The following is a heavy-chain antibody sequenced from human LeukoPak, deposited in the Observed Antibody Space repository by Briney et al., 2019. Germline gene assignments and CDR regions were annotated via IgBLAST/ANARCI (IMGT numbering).Heavy chain of an antibody. J-gene: IGHJ5*02. CDR1: GFSLRTSGMC. V-gene: IGHV2-70*11. CDR3: VRTRPVSGWFDP. D-gene: IGHD5/OR15-5a*01. CDR2: IDWDNDK. Sequence: SGPALVKPTQTLTLTCTFSGFSLRTSGMCVSWIRQPPGKALEWLARIDWDNDKYYTTSLKTRLTISKDTSKNQVVLTMTNVDPVDTATYYCVRTRPVSGWFDPWGQGTLVTVSS.